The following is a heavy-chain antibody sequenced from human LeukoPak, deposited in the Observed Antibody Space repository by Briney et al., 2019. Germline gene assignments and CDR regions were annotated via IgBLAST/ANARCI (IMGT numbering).Heavy chain of an antibody. Sequence: SGGSLRLSCAASGFTFSSYWMTWVRQAPGKGLEWVANIKEDGSEKYYVDSVKGRFTISRDNAKNSLYLQMNSLRAEDTAVYYCARFKRDYYYDSSGYYYYFDYWGQGTLVTVSS. CDR1: GFTFSSYW. V-gene: IGHV3-7*01. CDR3: ARFKRDYYYDSSGYYYYFDY. D-gene: IGHD3-22*01. J-gene: IGHJ4*02. CDR2: IKEDGSEK.